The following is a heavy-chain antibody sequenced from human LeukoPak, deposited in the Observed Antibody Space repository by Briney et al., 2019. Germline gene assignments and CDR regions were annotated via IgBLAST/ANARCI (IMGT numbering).Heavy chain of an antibody. D-gene: IGHD3-10*01. CDR3: ARGRRITMVRGVIIDFDY. V-gene: IGHV1-69*01. CDR1: GGTFSNYA. CDR2: IIPIFGTA. Sequence: GSSVKVSCKASGGTFSNYAISWVRQAPGQGLEWMGGIIPIFGTANYAQKFQGRVTITADESTSTAYMELNRLKSDDTAVYYCARGRRITMVRGVIIDFDYWGQGTLVTVSS. J-gene: IGHJ4*02.